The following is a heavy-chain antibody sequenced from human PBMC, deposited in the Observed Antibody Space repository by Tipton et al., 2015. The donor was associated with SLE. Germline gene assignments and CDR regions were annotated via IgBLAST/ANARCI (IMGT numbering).Heavy chain of an antibody. Sequence: TLSLTCTVSGGPISSGSYYWSWIRQPPGKGLEWIGEINHSGSTNYNPSLKSRVTISVDTSKNQFSLKLSSVTAADTAVYYCARLIAAAGLVDYWGQGTLVTVSS. D-gene: IGHD6-13*01. CDR3: ARLIAAAGLVDY. CDR2: INHSGST. V-gene: IGHV4-39*07. CDR1: GGPISSGSYY. J-gene: IGHJ4*02.